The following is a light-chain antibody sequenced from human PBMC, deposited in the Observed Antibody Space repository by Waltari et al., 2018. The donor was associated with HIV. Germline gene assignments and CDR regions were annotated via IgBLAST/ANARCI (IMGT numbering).Light chain of an antibody. J-gene: IGKJ1*01. CDR2: AAS. CDR1: QSISSY. CDR3: QQSYNTPPWT. Sequence: DIQMTQSPSSLSASVGDRVTITCRASQSISSYLNWYQHKPGKAPKLLIYAASSLQSGVPSRFSGSGSGTDFTLTISSLQPEDFATYDCQQSYNTPPWTFGQGTKVAFK. V-gene: IGKV1-39*01.